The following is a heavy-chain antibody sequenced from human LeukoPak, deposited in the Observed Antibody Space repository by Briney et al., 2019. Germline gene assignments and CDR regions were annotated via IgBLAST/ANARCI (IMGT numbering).Heavy chain of an antibody. CDR1: GFTFSSYG. V-gene: IGHV3-30*18. CDR2: ISYDGSNK. D-gene: IGHD2-15*01. J-gene: IGHJ6*02. CDR3: AKDLVAATPNYYYGMDV. Sequence: GGSLRLSCAASGFTFSSYGMHWVRQAPGKGLEWVAVISYDGSNKYYADSVKGRFTISRDNSKNTLYLQMNSQRAEDTAVYYCAKDLVAATPNYYYGMDVWGQGTTVTVSS.